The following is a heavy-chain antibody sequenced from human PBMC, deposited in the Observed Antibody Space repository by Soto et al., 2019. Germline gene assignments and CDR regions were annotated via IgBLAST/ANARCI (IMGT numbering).Heavy chain of an antibody. CDR1: GFTFSSDW. V-gene: IGHV3-74*01. J-gene: IGHJ4*02. CDR2: INSDGSRT. D-gene: IGHD3-22*01. Sequence: GGSMRLSCAASGFTFSSDWMHWVRPATGKGLVWVSRINSDGSRTSYADSAKGRFTISRDNAKNTVYLQMNSLRAEDTAVYYCARGDGDYYDGNGYLGRHWGQGTLVTVSS. CDR3: ARGDGDYYDGNGYLGRH.